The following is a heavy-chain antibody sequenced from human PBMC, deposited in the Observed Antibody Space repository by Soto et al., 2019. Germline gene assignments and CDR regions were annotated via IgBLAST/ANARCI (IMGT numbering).Heavy chain of an antibody. CDR2: ISYDGSNK. Sequence: QVQLVESGGGVVQPGRSLRLSCAASGFTFSSYGMHWVRQAPGKGLEWVAVISYDGSNKYYADSVKGRFTISRDNSKNTLYLQMNSLRAEDTAVYYCARTLETLDYWGQGTLVTVSS. V-gene: IGHV3-30*03. CDR3: ARTLETLDY. CDR1: GFTFSSYG. J-gene: IGHJ4*02.